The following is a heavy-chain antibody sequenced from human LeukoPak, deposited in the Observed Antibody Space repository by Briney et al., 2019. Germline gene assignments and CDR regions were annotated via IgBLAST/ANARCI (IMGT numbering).Heavy chain of an antibody. CDR3: ARHGGRDYYDSSGQPYYFDY. D-gene: IGHD3-22*01. J-gene: IGHJ4*02. V-gene: IGHV4-39*01. CDR2: VFYNGAT. Sequence: SETLSLTCIVSGGSISSSIYYWAWVRQPPGKGLEWIGTVFYNGATQYSPSLRSRVTISIDTSTNQFSLKLNSVTAADTAVYYCARHGGRDYYDSSGQPYYFDYWGQGTLVTVSS. CDR1: GGSISSSIYY.